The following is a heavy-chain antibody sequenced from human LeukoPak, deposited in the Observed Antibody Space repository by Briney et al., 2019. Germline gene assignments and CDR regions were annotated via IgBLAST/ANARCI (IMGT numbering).Heavy chain of an antibody. CDR1: GASISSGTYY. D-gene: IGHD3-22*01. CDR3: ARADYNYDSSNNRLHYFDY. Sequence: SETLSLTCTVSGASISSGTYYWSWIRQHPGRGLEWIGRIYYSGSTFYNLSLKSPFTISVDTSKNQFSLKLNSVTAADTAVYYCARADYNYDSSNNRLHYFDYWGQGTLVTVSS. V-gene: IGHV4-31*01. J-gene: IGHJ4*02. CDR2: IYYSGST.